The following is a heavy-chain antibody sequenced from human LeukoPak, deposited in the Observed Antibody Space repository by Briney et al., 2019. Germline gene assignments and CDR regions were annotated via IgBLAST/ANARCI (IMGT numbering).Heavy chain of an antibody. J-gene: IGHJ6*02. CDR1: GFTFSSYA. CDR3: GKELGGFGLVTAPYGMDV. V-gene: IGHV3-23*01. Sequence: PGASLRLSCAASGFTFSSYAMKWVRQAPGKGLEWVSAIIGSGGSTYYADSVKGRLTISRDNSKHTLYLQMNSLRAEDTAVYYCGKELGGFGLVTAPYGMDVWGQGTTVTVSS. CDR2: IIGSGGST. D-gene: IGHD3/OR15-3a*01.